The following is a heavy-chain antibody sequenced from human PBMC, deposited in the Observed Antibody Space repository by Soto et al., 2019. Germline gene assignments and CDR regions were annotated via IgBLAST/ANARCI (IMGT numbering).Heavy chain of an antibody. CDR1: GDSISSSSYN. J-gene: IGHJ4*02. V-gene: IGHV4-39*01. D-gene: IGHD4-17*01. CDR2: IYYSGST. CDR3: ARHPYGQDPTFDY. Sequence: PSETLSLTCTFSGDSISSSSYNWGWIRHPPGKGREWIGSIYYSGSTYYNPSLKSRVTISLDTSKNQFSLKLSFVTAVDTALYYCARHPYGQDPTFDYWGQGTLVTVSS.